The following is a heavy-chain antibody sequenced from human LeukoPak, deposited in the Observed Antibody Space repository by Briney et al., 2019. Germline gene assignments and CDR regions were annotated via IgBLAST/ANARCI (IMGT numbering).Heavy chain of an antibody. V-gene: IGHV3-33*08. Sequence: PGGSLRLSCAAAGLTVSSYGMHWVRPAPGKGLEWVAVIWYDGSNKYYADSVKGRFTISRDNSKNTLYLQMNSLRAEDTAVYYCARERGYYQWNFDYWGQGTLVTVSS. CDR2: IWYDGSNK. J-gene: IGHJ4*02. CDR1: GLTVSSYG. D-gene: IGHD3-22*01. CDR3: ARERGYYQWNFDY.